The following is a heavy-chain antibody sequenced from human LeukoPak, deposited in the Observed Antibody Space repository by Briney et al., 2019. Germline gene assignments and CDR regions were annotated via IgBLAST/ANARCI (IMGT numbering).Heavy chain of an antibody. J-gene: IGHJ1*01. CDR2: IIPILGLA. CDR3: ARNCGGDCLRTPDYFHH. V-gene: IGHV1-69*02. CDR1: GGTFNSYS. D-gene: IGHD2-21*02. Sequence: GSSVTVSCKASGGTFNSYSISWVRQAPGQGPQWMGRIIPILGLANYAQKFQARVTITADKSTSTAYMELSSLRSEDTAVYYRARNCGGDCLRTPDYFHHWGQGTLVTVSS.